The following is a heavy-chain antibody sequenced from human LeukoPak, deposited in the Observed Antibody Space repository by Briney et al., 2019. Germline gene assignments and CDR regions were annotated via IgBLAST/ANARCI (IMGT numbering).Heavy chain of an antibody. CDR1: GDSISSGYY. Sequence: SETLSLTCTVSGDSISSGYYWGWIRQPPGKGLEWIGSIYRSGSTYYNPSLKSRVTISVDTSKNQFSLKLSSVTAADTAVYYCARDIAVAGTALNPWGQGPLVTVSS. CDR2: IYRSGST. CDR3: ARDIAVAGTALNP. V-gene: IGHV4-38-2*02. J-gene: IGHJ5*02. D-gene: IGHD6-19*01.